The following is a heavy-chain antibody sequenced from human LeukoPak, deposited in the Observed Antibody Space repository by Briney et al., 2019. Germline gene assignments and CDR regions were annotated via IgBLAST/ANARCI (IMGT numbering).Heavy chain of an antibody. V-gene: IGHV1-2*02. CDR2: INPNSGGT. CDR1: GYTFTGYY. J-gene: IGHJ2*01. Sequence: ASVKVSCKASGYTFTGYYMHWVRQAPGQGLEWMGWINPNSGGTNYAQKFQGRVTITADKSTNTAYMELSSLRSEDTAVYYCARSQPLAYFDLWGRGTLVTVSS. CDR3: ARSQPLAYFDL.